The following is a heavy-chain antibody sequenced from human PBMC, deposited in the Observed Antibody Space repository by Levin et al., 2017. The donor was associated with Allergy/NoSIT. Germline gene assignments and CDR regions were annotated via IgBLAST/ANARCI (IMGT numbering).Heavy chain of an antibody. Sequence: PSETLSLTCAVYGGSFSGYYWSWIRQPPGKGLEWIGEINHSGSTNYNPSLKSRVTISVDTSKNQFSLKLSSVTAADTAVYYCARAIPVLRFLEWLPRCWFDPWGQGTLVTVSS. CDR1: GGSFSGYY. V-gene: IGHV4-34*01. CDR3: ARAIPVLRFLEWLPRCWFDP. CDR2: INHSGST. J-gene: IGHJ5*02. D-gene: IGHD3-3*01.